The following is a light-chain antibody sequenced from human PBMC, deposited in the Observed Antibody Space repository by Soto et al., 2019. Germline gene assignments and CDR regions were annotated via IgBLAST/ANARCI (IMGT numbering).Light chain of an antibody. Sequence: DIPMTQSPSSLSASVGDRVTITCRASQDISNYLAWYQQKPGKVPKLLIYAASTLQSGVPSRFSGSGSGTDFTLTINSLQPEDVATYYCQKYNSAPPGATFGGGTKVEIK. J-gene: IGKJ4*01. CDR2: AAS. V-gene: IGKV1-27*01. CDR1: QDISNY. CDR3: QKYNSAPPGAT.